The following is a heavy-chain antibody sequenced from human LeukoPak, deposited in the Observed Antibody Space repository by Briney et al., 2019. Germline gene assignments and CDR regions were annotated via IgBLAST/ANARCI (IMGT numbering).Heavy chain of an antibody. V-gene: IGHV1-69*13. CDR2: IIPIFGTA. CDR1: GGTFSSYA. D-gene: IGHD3-9*01. J-gene: IGHJ5*02. CDR3: ALLPFDWARWFDP. Sequence: SVKVSCKASGGTFSSYAISWVRQAPGQGLEWMGGIIPIFGTANYAQKFQGRVTITADESTSTAYMELSSLRSEDTAVYYCALLPFDWARWFDPWGQGTLVTVSS.